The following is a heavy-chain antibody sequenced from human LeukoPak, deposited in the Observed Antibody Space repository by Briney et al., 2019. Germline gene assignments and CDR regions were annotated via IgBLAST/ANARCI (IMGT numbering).Heavy chain of an antibody. Sequence: SETLSLTCSVSGGSISSTDYYWGWIRQPPGKGLEWIGSIYYTGSTFYNPSLKSRVTISVDTSKNQFSLKLSSVTAADTAVYYCARRKSGAVAVDYWGQGTLITVSS. CDR3: ARRKSGAVAVDY. D-gene: IGHD6-19*01. CDR1: GGSISSTDYY. V-gene: IGHV4-39*07. J-gene: IGHJ4*02. CDR2: IYYTGST.